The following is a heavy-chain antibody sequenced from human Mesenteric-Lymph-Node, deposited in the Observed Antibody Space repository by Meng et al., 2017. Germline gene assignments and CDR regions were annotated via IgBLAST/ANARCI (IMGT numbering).Heavy chain of an antibody. D-gene: IGHD5-24*01. CDR3: ARFPRITYKWHFDL. CDR1: GGSVSSGGYY. Sequence: QGQLQGSGPGLVKPSQTLSLTCTVSGGSVSSGGYYWTWIRQHPGKGLEWFGHIYYSGSTFYNPSLKRRVIISIDTSDNQFFLRLNSVTGADTAVYFCARFPRITYKWHFDLWGRGTLVTVSS. J-gene: IGHJ2*01. V-gene: IGHV4-31*03. CDR2: IYYSGST.